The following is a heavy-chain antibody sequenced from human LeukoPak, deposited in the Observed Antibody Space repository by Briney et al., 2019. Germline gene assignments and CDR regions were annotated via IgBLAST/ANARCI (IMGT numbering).Heavy chain of an antibody. J-gene: IGHJ4*02. V-gene: IGHV4-34*01. CDR1: GGSFSGYY. CDR2: INHSGST. D-gene: IGHD6-6*01. CDR3: ARTHEYSSSSALY. Sequence: PSETLSLTCAVYGGSFSGYYWSWIRQPPGKGLEWIGEINHSGSTNYNPSLKSRVTISVDTSKNQFSLKLSSVTAADTAVYYCARTHEYSSSSALYWGQGTLVTVSS.